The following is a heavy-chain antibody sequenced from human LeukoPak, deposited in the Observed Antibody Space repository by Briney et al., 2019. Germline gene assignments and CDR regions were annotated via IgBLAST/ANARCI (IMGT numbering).Heavy chain of an antibody. CDR2: IYTIGST. CDR1: GFTVSSNY. Sequence: GGSLRLSCAASGFTVSSNYMSWVRQAPGKGLEWVSVIYTIGSTFYADSVKGRFTISRDNSKNTLYLEMNSVRAEDTAVYYCARGGDGDILTGLVFDYWGQGTLVTVSS. CDR3: ARGGDGDILTGLVFDY. V-gene: IGHV3-53*01. J-gene: IGHJ4*02. D-gene: IGHD3-9*01.